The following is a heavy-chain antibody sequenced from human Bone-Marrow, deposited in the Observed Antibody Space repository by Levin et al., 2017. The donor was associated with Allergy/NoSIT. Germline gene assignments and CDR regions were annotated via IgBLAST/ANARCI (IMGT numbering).Heavy chain of an antibody. CDR1: GGSFSGYY. Sequence: SETLSLTCAVYGGSFSGYYWSWIRQPPGKGLEWIGEINHSGSTNYNPSLKSRVTISVDTSKNQFSLKLSSVTAADTAVYYCARERRRLRYFDWLPTYYWYFDLWGRGTLVTVSS. J-gene: IGHJ2*01. D-gene: IGHD3-9*01. V-gene: IGHV4-34*01. CDR2: INHSGST. CDR3: ARERRRLRYFDWLPTYYWYFDL.